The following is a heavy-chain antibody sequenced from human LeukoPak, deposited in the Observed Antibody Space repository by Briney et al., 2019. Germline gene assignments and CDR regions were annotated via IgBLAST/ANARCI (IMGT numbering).Heavy chain of an antibody. J-gene: IGHJ4*02. CDR1: GGSFSGYY. Sequence: SETLSLTCAVYGGSFSGYYWSWIRQPPGKGLEWIGEINHSGSTNYNPSLKSRVTISVDTSKNQFSLKLSSVTAADTAVYYCARGNNYYDSSGYHKYYFDYWGQGTLVTVSS. D-gene: IGHD3-22*01. CDR3: ARGNNYYDSSGYHKYYFDY. V-gene: IGHV4-34*09. CDR2: INHSGST.